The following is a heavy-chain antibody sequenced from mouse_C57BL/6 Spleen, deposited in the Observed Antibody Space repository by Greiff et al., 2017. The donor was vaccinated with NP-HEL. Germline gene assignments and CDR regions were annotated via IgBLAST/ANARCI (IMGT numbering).Heavy chain of an antibody. V-gene: IGHV1-77*01. J-gene: IGHJ3*01. D-gene: IGHD2-1*01. CDR3: ARSLSIYYGNYGAWFAY. CDR1: GYTFTDYY. Sequence: VQLQQSGAELVKPGASVKISCKASGYTFTDYYINWVKQRPGQGLEWIGKIGPGSGSTYYNEKFKGKATLTADKSSSTAYMQLSSLTSEDSAVYFCARSLSIYYGNYGAWFAYWGQGTLVTVSA. CDR2: IGPGSGST.